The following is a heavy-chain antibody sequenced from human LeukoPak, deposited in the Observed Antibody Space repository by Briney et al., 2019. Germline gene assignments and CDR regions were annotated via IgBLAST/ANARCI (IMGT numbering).Heavy chain of an antibody. Sequence: GGSLRLSCAASGFTFSSYGIHWVRQAPGKGLEWVAAVSYDGSNKFYADSVKGRFTISRDSSRNTLYLEMNSLSAEDTAVYYCAKDLRKLVRGVPDYYGMDVWGQGTTVTVYS. CDR2: VSYDGSNK. V-gene: IGHV3-30*18. J-gene: IGHJ6*02. CDR1: GFTFSSYG. CDR3: AKDLRKLVRGVPDYYGMDV. D-gene: IGHD3-10*01.